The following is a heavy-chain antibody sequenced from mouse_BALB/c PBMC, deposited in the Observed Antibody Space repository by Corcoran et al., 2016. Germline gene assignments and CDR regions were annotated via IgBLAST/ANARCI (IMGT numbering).Heavy chain of an antibody. CDR3: ARSEIYDYSYYAMDY. V-gene: IGHV14-3*02. CDR1: GFNIKDTY. D-gene: IGHD2-4*01. J-gene: IGHJ4*01. CDR2: IDPANGNT. Sequence: EVQLQQSGAELVKPGASVKLSCTASGFNIKDTYMHWVKQRPEQGLEWIGRIDPANGNTKYDPKFQGKATITADTSSNTAYLQLSSLTSEDTAVYYCARSEIYDYSYYAMDYWGQGTSVTVSS.